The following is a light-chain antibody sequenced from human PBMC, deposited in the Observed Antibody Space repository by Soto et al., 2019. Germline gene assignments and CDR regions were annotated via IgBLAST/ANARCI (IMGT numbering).Light chain of an antibody. Sequence: EIVMTQSPATLSVSPGERATLSCRASHSVSSNLAWYQQKPGQAPRLLIYGAFTRATGIPARFSGTGSGTEFTLTISSLQSEDFAVYYCQQYDNWPPKFTFGGGTKVEIK. V-gene: IGKV3-15*01. J-gene: IGKJ4*01. CDR1: HSVSSN. CDR2: GAF. CDR3: QQYDNWPPKFT.